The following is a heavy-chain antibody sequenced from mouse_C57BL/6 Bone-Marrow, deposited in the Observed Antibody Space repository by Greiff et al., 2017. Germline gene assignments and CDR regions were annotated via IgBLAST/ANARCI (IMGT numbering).Heavy chain of an antibody. CDR3: ARGTYSNYVRIYWAMDD. Sequence: QVQLQQPGAELVRPGTSVKLSCKASGYTFTSYWMHWVKQRPGQGLEWIGVIDPSDSYTNYNQKFKGKATLTVATSSSTAYMQLSSLTSEDSAVYYCARGTYSNYVRIYWAMDDWGKGTSVTVSS. CDR1: GYTFTSYW. J-gene: IGHJ4*01. D-gene: IGHD2-5*01. CDR2: IDPSDSYT. V-gene: IGHV1-59*01.